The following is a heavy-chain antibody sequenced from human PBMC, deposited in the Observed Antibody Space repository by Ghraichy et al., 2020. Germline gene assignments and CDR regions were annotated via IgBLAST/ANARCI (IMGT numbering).Heavy chain of an antibody. CDR1: GFIVSNNY. D-gene: IGHD3-3*01. CDR2: IFNSGTT. Sequence: GSLTLSCAASGFIVSNNYMSWVRQAPGKGLEWVSVIFNSGTTYYADSVKGRFTSSRDNSKNALYLEMNSLRAEDTAVYYCARGYDFWTWGQGTLVTVSS. J-gene: IGHJ5*02. V-gene: IGHV3-66*02. CDR3: ARGYDFWT.